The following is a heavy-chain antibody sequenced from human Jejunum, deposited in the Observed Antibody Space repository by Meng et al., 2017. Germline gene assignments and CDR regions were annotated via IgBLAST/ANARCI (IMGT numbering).Heavy chain of an antibody. J-gene: IGHJ4*02. CDR1: GFTFSSYS. D-gene: IGHD2/OR15-2a*01. V-gene: IGHV3-23*01. Sequence: EVQLSESGGDLVQPGGSLRLSCAASGFTFSSYSMSWVRQAPGKGLEWVSGTSDSGGRKYYADSVRGRFTISRDSYKNTLYLQMNSLRAEDTAVYYCAKVIAPYYFDYWGQGTLVTVSS. CDR3: AKVIAPYYFDY. CDR2: TSDSGGRK.